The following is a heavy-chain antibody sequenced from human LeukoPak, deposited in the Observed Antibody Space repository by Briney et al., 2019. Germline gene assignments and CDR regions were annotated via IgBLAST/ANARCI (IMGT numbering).Heavy chain of an antibody. D-gene: IGHD3-10*01. Sequence: GGSLRLSCVGSGFTFRSHAMSWVRQAPEKGLEFVSGIYENGGTTYYADSVKGRFTISRDNSKNTLYLQMDSLRAEDTAVYYCARVYYYGSGSYLDYWGQGTLVTVSS. CDR3: ARVYYYGSGSYLDY. CDR2: IYENGGTT. CDR1: GFTFRSHA. J-gene: IGHJ4*02. V-gene: IGHV3-23*01.